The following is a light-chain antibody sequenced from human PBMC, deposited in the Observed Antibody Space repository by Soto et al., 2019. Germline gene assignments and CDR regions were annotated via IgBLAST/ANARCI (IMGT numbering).Light chain of an antibody. CDR3: QQYGYSPPYS. CDR2: GAS. CDR1: QTVSSTY. J-gene: IGKJ2*01. Sequence: EIVLTQSPGTLSLSPGERATFSCRAIQTVSSTYLAWYQQRPGQAPTLLIYGASSRATGIPDRFSGSGSGTHFTLTISSLEPEDFAGYYCQQYGYSPPYSFGQGTKLEIK. V-gene: IGKV3-20*01.